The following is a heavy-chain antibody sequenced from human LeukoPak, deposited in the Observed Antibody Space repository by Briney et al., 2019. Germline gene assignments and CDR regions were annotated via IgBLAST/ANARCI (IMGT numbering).Heavy chain of an antibody. CDR1: GLRFSDYY. J-gene: IGHJ1*01. D-gene: IGHD2/OR15-2a*01. CDR2: ISSGGDIM. Sequence: GGSLRLSCAASGLRFSDYYVSWIRQAPGKGLQWVSYISSGGDIMHYADSVKGRFTSSRDNAKSSGYLEMNSLGAEDTAVYYCATNLIGAGEYFQQWGQGTLVTVSS. CDR3: ATNLIGAGEYFQQ. V-gene: IGHV3-11*01.